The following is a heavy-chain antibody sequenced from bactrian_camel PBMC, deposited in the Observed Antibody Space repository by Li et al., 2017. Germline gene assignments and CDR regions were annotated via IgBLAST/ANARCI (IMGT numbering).Heavy chain of an antibody. J-gene: IGHJ6*01. CDR2: IYSGGGSQ. CDR1: DDTIGRYC. D-gene: IGHD3*01. CDR3: VKTATFHPPDSSEWVPSTFSS. Sequence: VQLVESGGGSVQVGGSLRLSCVASDDTIGRYCMGWFRQIPDKEREGVASIYSGGGSQYYADSVKGRFTISRDNTKNSVYLQLNSLKSEDTAMYYCVKTATFHPPDSSEWVPSTFSSWGQGTQVTVS. V-gene: IGHV3S1*01.